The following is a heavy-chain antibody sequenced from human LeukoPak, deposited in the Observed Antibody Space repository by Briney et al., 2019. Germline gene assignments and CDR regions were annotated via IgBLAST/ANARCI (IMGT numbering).Heavy chain of an antibody. CDR1: GGSISRSSYY. CDR2: IYYSGST. J-gene: IGHJ3*02. CDR3: ARHGYEWGLDI. V-gene: IGHV4-39*01. Sequence: SETLSLTCTVSGGSISRSSYYWGWIRQPPGKGLEWIGSIYYSGSTYYNPSLKSRVTISVDTSKNQFSLRLSSVTAADTAVYYCARHGYEWGLDIWGQGTMVTVPS. D-gene: IGHD1-26*01.